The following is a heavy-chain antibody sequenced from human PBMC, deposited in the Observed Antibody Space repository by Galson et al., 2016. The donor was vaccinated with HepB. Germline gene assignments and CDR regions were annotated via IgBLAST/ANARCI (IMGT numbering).Heavy chain of an antibody. J-gene: IGHJ4*02. CDR3: AGGTYSDLDY. Sequence: QAPGKGLEWVSHIGIAGDTYYLGSVKGRFTISRENAKYSLYLQMNSLRVEDTAVYYCAGGTYSDLDYWGQGTLVTVSS. D-gene: IGHD1-26*01. CDR2: IGIAGDT. V-gene: IGHV3-13*01.